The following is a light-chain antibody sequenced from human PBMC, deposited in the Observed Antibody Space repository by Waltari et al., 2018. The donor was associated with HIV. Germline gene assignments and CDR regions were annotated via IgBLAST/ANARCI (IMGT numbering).Light chain of an antibody. CDR1: NNDVGGYNY. CDR2: EVS. Sequence: QSDLTQPPSASGSPGQSVTISCPGTNNDVGGYNYVSWYQQHPGKAPKLMIYEVSKRPSGVPDRFSGSKSGNTASLTVSGLQAEDEADYYCSSYAGRNNFVVFGGGTKLTVL. CDR3: SSYAGRNNFVV. V-gene: IGLV2-8*01. J-gene: IGLJ2*01.